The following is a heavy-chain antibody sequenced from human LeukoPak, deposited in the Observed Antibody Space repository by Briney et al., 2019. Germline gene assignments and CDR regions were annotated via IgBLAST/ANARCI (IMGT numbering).Heavy chain of an antibody. CDR1: SGSISSTTW. CDR3: ALGYLDVWER. V-gene: IGHV4-4*02. Sequence: SETLSLTCTVSSGSISSTTWWSWVRQPPGKGLEWIGEINHSGSIYYNPSLKSRVTMSVDRSDNQFSLKLTAMTAADTAVYYCALGYLDVWERWGQGTLVTVSS. CDR2: INHSGSI. D-gene: IGHD3/OR15-3a*01. J-gene: IGHJ4*02.